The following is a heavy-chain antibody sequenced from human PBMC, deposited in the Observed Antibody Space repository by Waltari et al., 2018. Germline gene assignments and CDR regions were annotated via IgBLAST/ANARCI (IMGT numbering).Heavy chain of an antibody. V-gene: IGHV4-39*01. D-gene: IGHD2-15*01. CDR1: GDPLTRSDYY. Sequence: LLLQESGPGLVKPSDNLSLTCSVHGDPLTRSDYYWAWIRESPGKKLEWLGTIYSSGINYYNPSVDSRVTMSVDTSQNQFSLRLSSVTAADTGVYYCTRRPYSTGWVWFDPWGQGTLVTVSS. CDR2: IYSSGIN. CDR3: TRRPYSTGWVWFDP. J-gene: IGHJ5*02.